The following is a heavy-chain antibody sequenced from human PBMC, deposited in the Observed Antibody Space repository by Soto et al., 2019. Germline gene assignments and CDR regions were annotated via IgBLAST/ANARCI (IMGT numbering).Heavy chain of an antibody. Sequence: ASVKVSCKASGYTFTSYGISWVRQAPGQGLEWMGWISAYNGNTNYAQKLQGRVTMTTDTSTSTAYMELRSLRSDDTAVYYCARWMDSSSWYTGFDYWGQGTLVPVSS. CDR1: GYTFTSYG. V-gene: IGHV1-18*01. CDR3: ARWMDSSSWYTGFDY. CDR2: ISAYNGNT. D-gene: IGHD6-13*01. J-gene: IGHJ4*02.